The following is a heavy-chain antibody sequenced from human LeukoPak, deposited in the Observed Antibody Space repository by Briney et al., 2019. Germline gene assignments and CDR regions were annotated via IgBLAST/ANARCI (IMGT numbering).Heavy chain of an antibody. CDR1: GFTVSSNY. CDR3: VRGSYGAYDY. CDR2: ISSDSSYI. Sequence: GGSLRLSCAASGFTVSSNYMSWVRQAPGKGLEWVSSISSDSSYIYYADAVHGRFTVSRDNAKYSLYLQMNSLRAEDTAVYYCVRGSYGAYDYWGQGSLVTVSS. D-gene: IGHD4-17*01. J-gene: IGHJ4*02. V-gene: IGHV3-21*01.